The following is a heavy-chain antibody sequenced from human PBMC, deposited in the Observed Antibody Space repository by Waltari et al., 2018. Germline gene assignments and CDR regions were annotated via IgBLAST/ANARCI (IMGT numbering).Heavy chain of an antibody. V-gene: IGHV3-21*02. CDR3: ARGVSITETPWFAY. D-gene: IGHD5-12*01. CDR1: GFPLSTYT. CDR2: ISSSSSNR. Sequence: EVQLVESGGGLVRPGGSLRLSCATSGFPLSTYTMNWVRQAPGKGLEWVSSISSSSSNRYYADSVKGRFTISRDNAKNSMYMQLNSLRVEDTAIYYCARGVSITETPWFAYWGQGTLVTVSS. J-gene: IGHJ4*02.